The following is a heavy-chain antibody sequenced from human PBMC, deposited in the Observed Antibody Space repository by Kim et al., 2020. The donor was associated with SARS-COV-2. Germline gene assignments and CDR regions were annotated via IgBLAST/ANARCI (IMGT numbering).Heavy chain of an antibody. CDR1: GFSFSRYG. Sequence: GGSLRLSCAASGFSFSRYGMHWVRQAPGKGLEWVSIIWNDENNKYYADSVKGRFTISRDNSKNTLYLQMSSLRAEDTALYYCARDEDNDGSGMYHYAIYVWGQGTRDTVS. J-gene: IGHJ6*02. V-gene: IGHV3-33*01. CDR2: IWNDENNK. D-gene: IGHD3-10*01. CDR3: ARDEDNDGSGMYHYAIYV.